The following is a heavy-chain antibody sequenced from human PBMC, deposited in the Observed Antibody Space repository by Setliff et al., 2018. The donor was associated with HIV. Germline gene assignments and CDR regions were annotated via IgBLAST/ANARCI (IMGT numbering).Heavy chain of an antibody. CDR2: IKQDGSEK. D-gene: IGHD6-13*01. Sequence: PSETLSLTCNVSGGSISSGNYYWSWVRQAPGKGLEWVANIKQDGSEKYYVDSVKGRFAISRDNVKKSLYLQMHSLRVEDTALYYCARIPYASSWYGSPADYWGQGTLVTVSS. V-gene: IGHV3-7*01. CDR1: GGSISSGNYY. J-gene: IGHJ4*02. CDR3: ARIPYASSWYGSPADY.